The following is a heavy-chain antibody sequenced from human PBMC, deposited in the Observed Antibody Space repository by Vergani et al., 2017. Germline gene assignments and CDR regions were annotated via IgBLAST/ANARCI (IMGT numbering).Heavy chain of an antibody. CDR3: AIMGGYDEGYAYRIGYFDS. J-gene: IGHJ4*02. CDR1: GDSISSGVYY. D-gene: IGHD3-16*01. V-gene: IGHV4-31*03. Sequence: QVQLQESGPGLVKPSQTLSLTCSVSGDSISSGVYYWNWIRQHPGKGLEWIGYIYSTGSTHHNPSLRRRINMSVDTSKNQFSLKLNSVTAADTAMYYCAIMGGYDEGYAYRIGYFDSWGPGILVTVSS. CDR2: IYSTGST.